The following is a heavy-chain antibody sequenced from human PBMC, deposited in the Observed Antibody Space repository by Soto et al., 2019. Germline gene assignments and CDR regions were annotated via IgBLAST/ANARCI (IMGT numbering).Heavy chain of an antibody. CDR1: GYSFTSYW. D-gene: IGHD6-6*01. Sequence: LKISCKGSGYSFTSYWISWVRQMPGKGLEWMGRIDPSDSYTNYSPSFQGHVTISADKSISTAYLQWSSLKASDTAMYYCARQGIAARPSYYYYGMDVWGQGTTVTVSS. CDR2: IDPSDSYT. CDR3: ARQGIAARPSYYYYGMDV. V-gene: IGHV5-10-1*01. J-gene: IGHJ6*02.